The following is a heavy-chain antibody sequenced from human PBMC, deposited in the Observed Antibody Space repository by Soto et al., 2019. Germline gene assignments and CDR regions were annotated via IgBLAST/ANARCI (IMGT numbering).Heavy chain of an antibody. CDR2: ISAYNXNT. CDR1: GYTFTSYG. Sequence: QVXLXXSGAEVXXXXXSVKVSCKASGYTFTSYGISWVRQAPGQXLEWMGWISAYNXNTXXXQKLQGXVXXXXXTXXXXXXXXXXXXXXXXXAVYYCAXXRAGSXXXXDYWGQGXLV. J-gene: IGHJ4*02. D-gene: IGHD3-10*01. CDR3: AXXRAGSXXXXDY. V-gene: IGHV1-18*01.